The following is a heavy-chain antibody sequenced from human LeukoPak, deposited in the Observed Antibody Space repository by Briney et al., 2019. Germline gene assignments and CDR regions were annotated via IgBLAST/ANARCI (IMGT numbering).Heavy chain of an antibody. D-gene: IGHD5-18*01. V-gene: IGHV4-31*03. CDR1: GGSLSSGGYY. Sequence: SETLSLTCTVSGGSLSSGGYYWSWLRQHPGKGLEWFGYIYYSGSTYYNPSLKSRVTISVDTSKNQFSLKVSSVTAADTAVYYCARGVDTAIISYFDYWGQGTLVTVSS. CDR3: ARGVDTAIISYFDY. CDR2: IYYSGST. J-gene: IGHJ4*02.